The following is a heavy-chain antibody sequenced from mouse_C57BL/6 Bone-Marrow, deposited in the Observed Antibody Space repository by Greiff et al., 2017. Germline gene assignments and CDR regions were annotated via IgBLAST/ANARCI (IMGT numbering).Heavy chain of an antibody. CDR3: ARQRDSSGWVAY. CDR1: GFTFSSYG. D-gene: IGHD3-2*02. V-gene: IGHV5-6*01. Sequence: EVKLVESGGDLVKPGGSLKLSCAASGFTFSSYGMSWVRQTPDKRLEWVATISSGGSYTYYPDSVKGRFTISRDNAKNTLYLQMSSLKSEDTAMYYCARQRDSSGWVAYWGQGTLVTVSA. CDR2: ISSGGSYT. J-gene: IGHJ3*01.